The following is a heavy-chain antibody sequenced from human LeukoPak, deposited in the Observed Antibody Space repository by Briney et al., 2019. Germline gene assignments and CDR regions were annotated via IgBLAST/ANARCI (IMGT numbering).Heavy chain of an antibody. V-gene: IGHV1-2*02. Sequence: ASVKVSCKASGYTFTGYYIHWVRQAPAQGLEWMGWINPNSGGTNYAQKFQGRVTMTRDTSISTAYMELSRLRSDDTAVYYCARADITIIKYYFDYWGQGTQVTVSS. CDR1: GYTFTGYY. CDR2: INPNSGGT. J-gene: IGHJ4*02. CDR3: ARADITIIKYYFDY. D-gene: IGHD3-3*01.